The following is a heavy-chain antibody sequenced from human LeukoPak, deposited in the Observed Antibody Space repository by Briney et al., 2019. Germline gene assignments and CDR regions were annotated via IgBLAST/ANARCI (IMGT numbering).Heavy chain of an antibody. CDR2: IRSKAYGGTT. V-gene: IGHV3-49*03. J-gene: IGHJ4*02. D-gene: IGHD3-9*01. CDR3: TRNDILTGYGY. CDR1: GFTFGDYA. Sequence: GGSLRLSCTASGFTFGDYAISWFRQAPGKGLEWVGFIRSKAYGGTTEYAASVKGRFTISRDDSKSIAYLQMNSLKTEDTAVYYCTRNDILTGYGYWGQGTLVTVSS.